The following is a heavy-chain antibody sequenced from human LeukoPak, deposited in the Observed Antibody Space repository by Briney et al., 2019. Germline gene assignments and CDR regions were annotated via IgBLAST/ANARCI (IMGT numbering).Heavy chain of an antibody. CDR1: GFTFSSYA. CDR3: AKSTTINSVVVTAPSDY. Sequence: GGSLRLSCAASGFTFSSYAMSWVRQAPGKGLEWVSAISGSGSSTYYADSVKGRFTISRDNSKNTLYLQMNSLRAEDTAVYYCAKSTTINSVVVTAPSDYWGQGTLVTVSS. D-gene: IGHD2-21*02. J-gene: IGHJ4*02. V-gene: IGHV3-23*01. CDR2: ISGSGSST.